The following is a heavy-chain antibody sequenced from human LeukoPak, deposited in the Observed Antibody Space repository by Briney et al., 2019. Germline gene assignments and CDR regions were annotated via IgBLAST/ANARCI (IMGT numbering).Heavy chain of an antibody. CDR3: ARGRSYSYDPFDY. D-gene: IGHD5-18*01. V-gene: IGHV4-34*01. J-gene: IGHJ4*02. Sequence: PSETLSLTCAVYGGSFSGYYWSWIRQPPGKGLEWIGEINHSGGTNYNPSLKSRVTISVDTSKNQFSLKLSSVTAADTAVYYCARGRSYSYDPFDYWGQGTLVTVSS. CDR1: GGSFSGYY. CDR2: INHSGGT.